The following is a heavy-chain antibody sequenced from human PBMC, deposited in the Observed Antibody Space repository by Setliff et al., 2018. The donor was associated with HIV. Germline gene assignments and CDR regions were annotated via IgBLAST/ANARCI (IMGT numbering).Heavy chain of an antibody. V-gene: IGHV1-3*01. Sequence: ASVKVSCKASGYTFTSYALHWMRQAPGQRLKWMGWVNADNGNTKYSEKFQGRVTITRDTAASTVYMELSSLKSEDTAVYYCAREGQWLAWGQGTLVTVSS. CDR1: GYTFTSYA. D-gene: IGHD6-19*01. J-gene: IGHJ5*02. CDR2: VNADNGNT. CDR3: AREGQWLA.